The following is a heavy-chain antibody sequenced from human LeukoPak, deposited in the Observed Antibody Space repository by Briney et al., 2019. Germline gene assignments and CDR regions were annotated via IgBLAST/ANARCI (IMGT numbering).Heavy chain of an antibody. CDR3: ASFSMVRGATDDY. V-gene: IGHV1-2*02. CDR2: INPKSGGA. CDR1: GFTFNAYN. D-gene: IGHD3-10*01. J-gene: IGHJ4*02. Sequence: ASVKVSCKASGFTFNAYNIHWVRQAPGQGLEWMGWINPKSGGANYAQKFQGRVTMTWDTSISTAYMELSRLRSEDTAVYYCASFSMVRGATDDYWGQGTLVTVSS.